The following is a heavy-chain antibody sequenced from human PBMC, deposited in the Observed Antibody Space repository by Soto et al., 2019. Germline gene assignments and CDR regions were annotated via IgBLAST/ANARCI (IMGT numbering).Heavy chain of an antibody. J-gene: IGHJ4*02. Sequence: PGGSLRLSCAASGLTFSRYSMNWVRQAPGKGLEWVAYISSSGNTIDYADSVKDRFTISRDNDKNSLYLQMSSLREEDTAVYFCARERLYDSSGYYPYYFDYWGQGTLVTVSS. CDR3: ARERLYDSSGYYPYYFDY. CDR1: GLTFSRYS. D-gene: IGHD3-22*01. CDR2: ISSSGNTI. V-gene: IGHV3-48*02.